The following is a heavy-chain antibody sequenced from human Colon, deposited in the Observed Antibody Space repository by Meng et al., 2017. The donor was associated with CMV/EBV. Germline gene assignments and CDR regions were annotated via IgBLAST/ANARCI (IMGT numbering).Heavy chain of an antibody. D-gene: IGHD6-19*01. CDR3: ARDTVAGTFPDY. V-gene: IGHV1-69*04. CDR2: IIPILGIA. CDR1: GGTFSSYT. Sequence: SVKVSCKASGGTFSSYTINWVRQAPGQGLEWMGRIIPILGIANYAQKFQGRVTITADKSTSTAYMELSSLRSEDTAVYYCARDTVAGTFPDYWGQGTLVTVSS. J-gene: IGHJ4*02.